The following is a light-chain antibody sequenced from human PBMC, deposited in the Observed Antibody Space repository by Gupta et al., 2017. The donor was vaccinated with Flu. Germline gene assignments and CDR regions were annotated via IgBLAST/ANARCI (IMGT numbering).Light chain of an antibody. J-gene: IGKJ2*01. CDR1: QSVSSN. CDR3: QQYDNRLSYT. Sequence: EIVMTQSPATLSVSPGERATLSCRASQSVSSNLAWYQQKLGQAPRLVIYGASTRATGIPARFSGSGSGTEFTLTISSLQSEDFAVYYCQQYDNRLSYTFGQGTKLKIK. V-gene: IGKV3-15*01. CDR2: GAS.